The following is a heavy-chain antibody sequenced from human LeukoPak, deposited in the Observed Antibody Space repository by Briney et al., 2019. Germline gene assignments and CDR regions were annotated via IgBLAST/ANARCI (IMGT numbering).Heavy chain of an antibody. D-gene: IGHD3-22*01. CDR2: ISWNSGSI. CDR1: GFTFDDYA. J-gene: IGHJ6*02. Sequence: PGRYLRLSCAASGFTFDDYAMHWVRQAPGKGLEWVSGISWNSGSIGYADSVKGRFTISRDNAKNSLYLQMNSLRAEDTALYYCAKDDRYYYDSSGYYSGMDVWGQGTTVTVSS. CDR3: AKDDRYYYDSSGYYSGMDV. V-gene: IGHV3-9*01.